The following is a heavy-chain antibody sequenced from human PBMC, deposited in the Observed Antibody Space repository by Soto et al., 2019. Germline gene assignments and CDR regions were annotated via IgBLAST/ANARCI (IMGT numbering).Heavy chain of an antibody. V-gene: IGHV1-69*13. Sequence: GASVKVSCKPSGVTFDSFTFSWVRQAPGQGLEWMGGFVPMFGSASVAQRFQGRVRITADASTGTGYMELSDLRSDDSAIYYCAREDDTTGHYSWFDPWGPGTLVTLSS. CDR1: GVTFDSFT. CDR2: FVPMFGSA. J-gene: IGHJ5*02. CDR3: AREDDTTGHYSWFDP. D-gene: IGHD3-9*01.